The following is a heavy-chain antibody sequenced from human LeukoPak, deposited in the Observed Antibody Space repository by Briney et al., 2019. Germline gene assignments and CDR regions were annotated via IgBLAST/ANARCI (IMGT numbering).Heavy chain of an antibody. J-gene: IGHJ4*02. CDR3: AKGGDGYNYGSYFDY. Sequence: GGSLRLSCAASGFTVSSNYMSWVRRAPGKGLEWVAFIRYDGNSEFYVDSVKGRFTISRDNSKNTLYLQMNSLRAEDTAVYYCAKGGDGYNYGSYFDYWGQGTLVTVSS. D-gene: IGHD5-24*01. CDR2: IRYDGNSE. V-gene: IGHV3-30*02. CDR1: GFTVSSNY.